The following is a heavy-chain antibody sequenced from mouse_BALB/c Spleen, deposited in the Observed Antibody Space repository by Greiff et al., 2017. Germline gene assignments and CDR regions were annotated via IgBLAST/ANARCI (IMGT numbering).Heavy chain of an antibody. D-gene: IGHD5-1*01. CDR2: ISSGGSYT. CDR3: ARYLYAMDY. Sequence: EVQVVESGGDLVKPGGSLKLSCAASGFTFSSYGMSWVRQTPDKRLEWVATISSGGSYTYYPDSVKGRFTISRDNAKNTLYLQMSSLKSEDTAMYYCARYLYAMDYWGQGTSVTVSS. J-gene: IGHJ4*01. CDR1: GFTFSSYG. V-gene: IGHV5-6*01.